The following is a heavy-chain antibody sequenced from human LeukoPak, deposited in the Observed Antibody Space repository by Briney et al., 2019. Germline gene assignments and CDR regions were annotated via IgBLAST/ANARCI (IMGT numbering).Heavy chain of an antibody. J-gene: IGHJ4*02. CDR1: GFTFSRYW. D-gene: IGHD1-14*01. CDR2: INQGGSDK. Sequence: GGSLRLSCAASGFTFSRYWMSWVRQAPGKGLEWVANINQGGSDKYYVDSVKGRFTISRDNANNLLYLQMNSLRGEDTAVYYCTRDRSRAEDDWGQGTLVTVSS. V-gene: IGHV3-7*01. CDR3: TRDRSRAEDD.